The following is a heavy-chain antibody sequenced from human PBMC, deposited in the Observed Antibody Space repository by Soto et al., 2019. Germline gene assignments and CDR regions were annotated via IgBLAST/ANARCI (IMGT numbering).Heavy chain of an antibody. Sequence: EVKLLESGGGLAQPGGSLRLSCVGSGFTFDSYAISWVRQAPGERLQWIAAISGSADGTDYAHSVRGRFTISRDNAKKTVHLQMDSLTVEDTAVYFCAKDTVGGYSFWSGYYSAGLDVWGQGTLVSVS. CDR2: ISGSADGT. D-gene: IGHD3-3*01. CDR1: GFTFDSYA. V-gene: IGHV3-23*01. J-gene: IGHJ3*01. CDR3: AKDTVGGYSFWSGYYSAGLDV.